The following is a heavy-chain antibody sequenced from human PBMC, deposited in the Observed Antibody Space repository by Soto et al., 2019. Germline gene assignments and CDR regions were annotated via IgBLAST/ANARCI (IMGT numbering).Heavy chain of an antibody. J-gene: IGHJ4*02. D-gene: IGHD4-17*01. V-gene: IGHV4-39*01. CDR3: ARQVPYGDAFDY. Sequence: SETLSLTCTVSGGSISSSSYYWGWIRQPPGKGLEWIGSIYYSGSTYYNPSLKSRVTISVDTSKNQFSLKLSSVTAADTAVYYCARQVPYGDAFDYWGQGTLVTVSS. CDR2: IYYSGST. CDR1: GGSISSSSYY.